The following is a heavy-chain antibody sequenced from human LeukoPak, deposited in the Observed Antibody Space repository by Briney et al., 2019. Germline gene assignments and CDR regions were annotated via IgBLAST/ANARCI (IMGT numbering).Heavy chain of an antibody. V-gene: IGHV3-23*01. Sequence: GGSLRLSCAASGFTFSSYAMSWVRQAPGKGLEWVSTVSVSGGSTYYADSVKGRFTISRDNSKNTLYLQMNSLRAEDTAVYYCAKNPVRIVVVPAAMDYWGQGTLVTVSS. D-gene: IGHD2-2*01. J-gene: IGHJ4*02. CDR1: GFTFSSYA. CDR2: VSVSGGST. CDR3: AKNPVRIVVVPAAMDY.